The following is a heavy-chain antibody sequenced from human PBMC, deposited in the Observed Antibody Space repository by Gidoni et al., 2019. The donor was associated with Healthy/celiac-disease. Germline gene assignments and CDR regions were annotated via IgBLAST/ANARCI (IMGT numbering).Heavy chain of an antibody. CDR1: GGTFRSYP. CDR3: ARETIRYFDWLSRFFVNYSYGMDV. Sequence: QVQLGQSAAEVPRPGSSVQVSCTASGGTFRSYPITWVRQAPGQGPEWIGGTIPLFGKPKYAQEFQGRVTITADESTSTSYMELSSLRSEDTAVYYCARETIRYFDWLSRFFVNYSYGMDVWGQGTTVTVSS. J-gene: IGHJ6*02. CDR2: TIPLFGKP. D-gene: IGHD3-9*01. V-gene: IGHV1-69*01.